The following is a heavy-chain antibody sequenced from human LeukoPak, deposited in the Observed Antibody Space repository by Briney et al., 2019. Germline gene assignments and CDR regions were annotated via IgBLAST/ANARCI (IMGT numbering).Heavy chain of an antibody. CDR2: IYYSGST. CDR3: ARLGENEA. D-gene: IGHD3-16*01. CDR1: GRSISSSSYY. Sequence: SETLSLTCTVSGRSISSSSYYWGWLRQPPGKGLEWIGSIYYSGSTYYNPSLKSRVTISLATSKTQFSLKLSSVTAAETAVYYCARLGENEAWGQGTLVTVSS. J-gene: IGHJ5*02. V-gene: IGHV4-39*01.